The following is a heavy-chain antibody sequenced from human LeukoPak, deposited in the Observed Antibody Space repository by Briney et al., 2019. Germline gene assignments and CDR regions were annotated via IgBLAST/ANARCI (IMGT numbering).Heavy chain of an antibody. D-gene: IGHD3-9*01. CDR2: IISRGMTI. V-gene: IGHV3-48*03. Sequence: PGGSLRLSCEASGFTFSSYEVSWVRQAPGKGLEWISYIISRGMTIYNPYSVRGRFTDSRDNTKHSLFLQMNSLRAEDTAVYFCARDDYDIVTGYYSMYSYGVDGGGQGTAVTVS. CDR3: ARDDYDIVTGYYSMYSYGVDG. CDR1: GFTFSSYE. J-gene: IGHJ6*02.